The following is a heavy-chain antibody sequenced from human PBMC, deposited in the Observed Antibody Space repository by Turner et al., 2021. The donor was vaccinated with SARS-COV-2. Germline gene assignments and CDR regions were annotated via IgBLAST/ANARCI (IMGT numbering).Heavy chain of an antibody. CDR2: ISYDGSNK. D-gene: IGHD3-9*01. CDR1: GFTFSSYG. Sequence: QVQLVESGGGVVQPGRSLRLSCAASGFTFSSYGMHWVRQAPGKGLEWVAVISYDGSNKYYADSMKGRFTISRDNSKNTLYLQMNSLRAEDTAVYYCAKGGWYYDILTGSYFDYWGQGTLVTVSS. V-gene: IGHV3-30*18. J-gene: IGHJ4*02. CDR3: AKGGWYYDILTGSYFDY.